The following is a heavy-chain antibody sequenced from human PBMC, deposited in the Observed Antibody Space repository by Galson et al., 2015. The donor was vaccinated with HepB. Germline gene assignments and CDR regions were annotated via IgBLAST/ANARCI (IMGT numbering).Heavy chain of an antibody. CDR2: ISSSGSTI. CDR3: ARDAPRRSVAATPGYFDY. Sequence: SLRLSCAASGFTFSSYEMNWVRQAPGKGLEWVSYISSSGSTIYYADSVKGRFTISRDNAKNSLYLQMNSLRAEDTAVYYCARDAPRRSVAATPGYFDYRGQGTLVTVSS. CDR1: GFTFSSYE. V-gene: IGHV3-48*03. J-gene: IGHJ4*02. D-gene: IGHD2-15*01.